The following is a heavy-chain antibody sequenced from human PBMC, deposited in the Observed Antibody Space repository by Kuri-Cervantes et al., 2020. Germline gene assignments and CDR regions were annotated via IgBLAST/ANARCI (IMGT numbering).Heavy chain of an antibody. Sequence: ASVKVSCKASGYTFTSYGISWVRQAPGQGFEWMGWISAYNGNTNYAQKLQGRVTMTTDTSTSTAYMELRSLRSDDTAVYYCARDLRPYGSGSHDAFDIWGQGTMVTVSS. CDR2: ISAYNGNT. CDR1: GYTFTSYG. D-gene: IGHD3-10*01. J-gene: IGHJ3*02. V-gene: IGHV1-18*01. CDR3: ARDLRPYGSGSHDAFDI.